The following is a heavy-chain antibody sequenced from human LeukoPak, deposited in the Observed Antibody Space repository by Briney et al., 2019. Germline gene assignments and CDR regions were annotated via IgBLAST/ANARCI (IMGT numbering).Heavy chain of an antibody. D-gene: IGHD5-18*01. J-gene: IGHJ2*01. CDR3: ARTVRGYSYGFHYWYFDL. CDR1: GFTFSSYAM. CDR2: IYHSGST. Sequence: PGGSLRLSCAASGFTFSSYAMSWVRQPPGKGPEWIGEIYHSGSTNYNPSLKSRVTISVDKSKNQFSLKLSSVTAADTAVYYCARTVRGYSYGFHYWYFDLWGRGTLVTVSS. V-gene: IGHV4-4*02.